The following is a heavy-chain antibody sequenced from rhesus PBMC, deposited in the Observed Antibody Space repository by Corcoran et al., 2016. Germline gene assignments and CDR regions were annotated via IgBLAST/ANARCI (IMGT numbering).Heavy chain of an antibody. CDR2: INQKTGGT. CDR1: GYSFTDYY. D-gene: IGHD1-14*01. Sequence: QVQLVQSGAEVKKPGASVKVSCKASGYSFTDYYIQWVRQAPGQGLEWMGRINQKTGGTNYAQKFQDRVTMTRDISTTTAYMELSSLRSEDTAVYYWARGSWNVGYWGQGVLVTVSS. CDR3: ARGSWNVGY. V-gene: IGHV1-138*01. J-gene: IGHJ4*01.